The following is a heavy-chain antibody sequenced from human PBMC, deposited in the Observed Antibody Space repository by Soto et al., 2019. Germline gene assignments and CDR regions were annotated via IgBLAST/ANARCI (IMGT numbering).Heavy chain of an antibody. D-gene: IGHD1-26*01. CDR2: ISYDGSNK. CDR1: GFTFSSYG. CDR3: AKDSVVGRTAHYYYYGMDV. Sequence: GGSLRLSCAASGFTFSSYGMHWVRQAPGKGLEWVAVISYDGSNKYYADSVKGRFTISRDNSKNTLYLQMNSLRAEDTAVYYCAKDSVVGRTAHYYYYGMDVWGQGTTVTVSS. V-gene: IGHV3-30*18. J-gene: IGHJ6*02.